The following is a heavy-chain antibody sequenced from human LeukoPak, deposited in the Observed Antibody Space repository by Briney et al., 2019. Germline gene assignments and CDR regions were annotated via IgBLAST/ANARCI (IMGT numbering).Heavy chain of an antibody. D-gene: IGHD1-26*01. CDR3: ARGVGAPNRFVP. CDR1: GHTFTGYY. V-gene: IGHV1-2*02. Sequence: ASVKVSCKASGHTFTGYYMHWVRQAPGQGLEWMGWINPNSGATNYAQKFQGRVTLTRDTSISTAYMELSSLTSDDTAVYYCARGVGAPNRFVPWGQGTLVTVSS. CDR2: INPNSGAT. J-gene: IGHJ5*02.